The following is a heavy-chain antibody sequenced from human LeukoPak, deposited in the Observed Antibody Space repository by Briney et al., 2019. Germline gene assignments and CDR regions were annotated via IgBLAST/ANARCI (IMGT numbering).Heavy chain of an antibody. D-gene: IGHD2-8*01. J-gene: IGHJ3*02. CDR1: GFTFSSYA. Sequence: GGSLRLSCAASGFTFSSYAMHWVRQAPGKGLEWVAVISYDGSNKYYADSVKGRFTISRDNSKNTLYLQMNSLRAEDTAVYYCARWTNDAFDIWGQGTMVTVSS. CDR3: ARWTNDAFDI. V-gene: IGHV3-30-3*01. CDR2: ISYDGSNK.